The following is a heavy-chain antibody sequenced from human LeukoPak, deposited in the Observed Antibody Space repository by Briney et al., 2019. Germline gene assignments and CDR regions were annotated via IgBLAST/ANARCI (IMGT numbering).Heavy chain of an antibody. Sequence: KPAETLSLTCNVSGGSISSDYWSWIRQPPGKGLEWNGYISYSGTTNYNPSLKSRVSMSLDTSKNQFSLKVTSVITADTAVYYCARGGDSGSYPLVEYFQHWGQGTLVTVSS. J-gene: IGHJ1*01. D-gene: IGHD3-10*01. CDR2: ISYSGTT. CDR1: GGSISSDY. V-gene: IGHV4-59*01. CDR3: ARGGDSGSYPLVEYFQH.